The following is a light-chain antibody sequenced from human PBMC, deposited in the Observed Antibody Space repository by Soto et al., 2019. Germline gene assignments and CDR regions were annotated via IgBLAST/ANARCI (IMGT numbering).Light chain of an antibody. CDR3: QQRSSWAFT. Sequence: VICMTQSPALLAASPGDRVSISCRMSHGISSYLAWYQQKPGKAPELLIYAASTLQSGVPSRFSGSGSGTDFTLTISSLEPEDFAVYYCQQRSSWAFTFGPGTKVDIK. J-gene: IGKJ3*01. CDR1: HGISSY. CDR2: AAS. V-gene: IGKV1D-8*03.